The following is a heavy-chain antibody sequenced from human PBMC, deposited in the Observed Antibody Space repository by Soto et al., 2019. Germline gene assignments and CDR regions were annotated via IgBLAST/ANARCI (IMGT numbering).Heavy chain of an antibody. J-gene: IGHJ4*02. CDR2: ISGSGGST. V-gene: IGHV3-23*01. Sequence: GGSLRLSCAASGFAFSSYAMSWVRQAPGKGLGWVSAISGSGGSTYYADSVKGRFTISRDNSKNTLYLQMNSLRAEDTAVYCCAKTLELPSGHHDYWGQGTLVTVSS. D-gene: IGHD1-26*01. CDR1: GFAFSSYA. CDR3: AKTLELPSGHHDY.